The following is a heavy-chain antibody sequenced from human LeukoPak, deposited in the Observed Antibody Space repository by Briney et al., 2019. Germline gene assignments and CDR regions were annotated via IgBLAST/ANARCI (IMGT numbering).Heavy chain of an antibody. CDR2: IYTSGST. J-gene: IGHJ5*02. CDR1: GGSIRSYY. D-gene: IGHD3-3*01. CDR3: ARSRITIFGVDSNWFDP. Sequence: SETLSLTCTVSGGSIRSYYWSWIRQPAGKGLEWIGRIYTSGSTNYNPSLKSRATMSVDTSKNQFSLKLSSVTAADTAVYYCARSRITIFGVDSNWFDPWGQGTLVTVSS. V-gene: IGHV4-4*07.